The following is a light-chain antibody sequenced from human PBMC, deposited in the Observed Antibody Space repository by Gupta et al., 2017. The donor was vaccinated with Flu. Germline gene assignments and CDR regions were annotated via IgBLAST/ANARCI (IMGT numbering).Light chain of an antibody. V-gene: IGKV2-30*01. J-gene: IGKJ1*01. Sequence: ISCRRNQSLVYSDGNTVLHWFQRRRGQSPRRLIYLVSHRDSRVPDRFSGSGSGTDFTLKISRVEDEDVGVYFCMQGAHWPWAFGQGTKVEIK. CDR3: MQGAHWPWA. CDR1: QSLVYSDGNTV. CDR2: LVS.